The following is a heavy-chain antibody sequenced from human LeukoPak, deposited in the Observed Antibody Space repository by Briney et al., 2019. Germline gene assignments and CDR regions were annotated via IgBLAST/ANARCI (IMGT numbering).Heavy chain of an antibody. Sequence: ASVKVSCKASGYTFTSYYMHWVRQAPGQGLEWMGIINPSGGSTSYAQRFQGRVTMTRDMSTSTVYMELSSLRSEDTAVYYCARTYCSTTSCPWGYLYGMDVWGQGTTVTVSS. J-gene: IGHJ6*02. V-gene: IGHV1-46*01. CDR3: ARTYCSTTSCPWGYLYGMDV. CDR2: INPSGGST. CDR1: GYTFTSYY. D-gene: IGHD2-2*01.